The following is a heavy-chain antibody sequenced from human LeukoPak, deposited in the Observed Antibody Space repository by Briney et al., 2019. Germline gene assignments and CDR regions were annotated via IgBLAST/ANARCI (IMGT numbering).Heavy chain of an antibody. CDR3: ATHPELLNYFDY. Sequence: ASVKFSCKASGGTFSSYAISWVRQAPGQGLEWMGGIIPIFGTANYAQKFQGRVTITADESTSTAYMELSSLRSEDTAVYYCATHPELLNYFDYWGQGNLVTVSS. V-gene: IGHV1-69*13. J-gene: IGHJ4*02. CDR1: GGTFSSYA. CDR2: IIPIFGTA. D-gene: IGHD1-26*01.